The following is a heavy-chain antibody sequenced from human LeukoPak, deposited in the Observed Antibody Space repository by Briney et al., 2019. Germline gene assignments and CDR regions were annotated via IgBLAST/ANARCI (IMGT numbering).Heavy chain of an antibody. CDR3: AREGASYYYYMDV. CDR2: ISSSSSTI. CDR1: GFTVSSNY. V-gene: IGHV3-48*01. J-gene: IGHJ6*03. Sequence: GGSLRLSCAASGFTVSSNYMSWVRQAPGKGLEWVSYISSSSSTIYYADSVKGRFTISRDNAKNSLYLQMNSLRAEDTAVYYCAREGASYYYYMDVWGKGTTVTVSS.